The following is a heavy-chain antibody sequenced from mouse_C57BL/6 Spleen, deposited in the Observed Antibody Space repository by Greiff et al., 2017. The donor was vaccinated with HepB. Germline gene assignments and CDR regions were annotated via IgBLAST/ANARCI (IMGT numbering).Heavy chain of an antibody. CDR2: IDPGVGYT. J-gene: IGHJ4*01. CDR3: ARRLRYLAMDY. D-gene: IGHD1-1*01. Sequence: VQLQPPGAELVRPGTPVKMPCKALGYTFTNNWLGWAKQRPGHGVEWIGDIDPGVGYTNYNEKFKGKATLTADNSSSTAYMQFSSLTSEDSAIYYCARRLRYLAMDYWGQGTSVTVSS. V-gene: IGHV1-63*01. CDR1: GYTFTNNW.